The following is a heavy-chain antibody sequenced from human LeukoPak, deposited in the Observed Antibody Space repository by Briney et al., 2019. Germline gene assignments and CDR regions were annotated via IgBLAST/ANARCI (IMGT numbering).Heavy chain of an antibody. Sequence: GASVKVSCKASGYTFTGYYMHWLRQAPGQGLEWMGWINPNSGGTNYAQKFQGRVTMTRDTSISTAYMELSRLRSDDTALYYYAREGVDTATIPGYWGQGTLVTVSS. CDR2: INPNSGGT. D-gene: IGHD5-24*01. V-gene: IGHV1-2*02. J-gene: IGHJ4*02. CDR3: AREGVDTATIPGY. CDR1: GYTFTGYY.